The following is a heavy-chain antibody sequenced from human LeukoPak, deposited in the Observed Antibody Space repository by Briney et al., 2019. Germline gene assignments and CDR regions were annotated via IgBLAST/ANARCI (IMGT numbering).Heavy chain of an antibody. CDR3: ARVLIAVAGPNWFDP. Sequence: SETLSLTCAVYGGSFSGYYWSWIRQPPGKGLEWIGEINHSGSTNYNPSLKSRVTISVDTSKNQFSPKLSSVTAADTAVYYCARVLIAVAGPNWFDPWGQGTLVTVSS. D-gene: IGHD6-19*01. CDR1: GGSFSGYY. J-gene: IGHJ5*02. CDR2: INHSGST. V-gene: IGHV4-34*01.